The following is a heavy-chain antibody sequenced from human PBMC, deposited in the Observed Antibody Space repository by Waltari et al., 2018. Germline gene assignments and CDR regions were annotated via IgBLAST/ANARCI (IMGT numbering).Heavy chain of an antibody. D-gene: IGHD4-17*01. CDR2: ISGSGGST. CDR1: GFTFSRYA. V-gene: IGHV3-23*01. Sequence: EVQLLESGGGLVQPGGSLRLYCAASGFTFSRYAMSWGCQAPGKGLEWVSAISGSGGSTYYADSVKGRFTISRDNSKNTLYLQMNSLRAEDTAVYYCAKEHDYGDYGTSDDYWGQGTLVTVSS. J-gene: IGHJ4*02. CDR3: AKEHDYGDYGTSDDY.